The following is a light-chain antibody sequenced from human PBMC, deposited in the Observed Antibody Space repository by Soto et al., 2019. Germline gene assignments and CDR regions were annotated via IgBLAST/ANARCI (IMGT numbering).Light chain of an antibody. CDR2: KAS. CDR1: QTISSW. CDR3: QHYNSYSEA. V-gene: IGKV1-5*03. Sequence: IQMTQSPATLSGSVGDRVTITCRASQTISSWLAWYQQKPGKAPKLLIYKASTLKSGVPSRFSGSGSGTGFTLTISSLQPDDFAPYYCQHYNSYSEAFGQGTKVDI. J-gene: IGKJ1*01.